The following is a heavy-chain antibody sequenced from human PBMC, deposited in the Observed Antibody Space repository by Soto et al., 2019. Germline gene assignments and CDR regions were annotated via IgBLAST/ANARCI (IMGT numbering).Heavy chain of an antibody. J-gene: IGHJ5*02. Sequence: NPSETLSLTCTVSGGSISSYYWSWIRQPPGKGLEWIGYIYYSGSTNYNPSLKSRVTISVDTSKNQFSLKLSSVTAADTAVYYCARGIAAAGIIFPWWFDPWGQGTLVTVSS. D-gene: IGHD6-13*01. V-gene: IGHV4-59*01. CDR1: GGSISSYY. CDR3: ARGIAAAGIIFPWWFDP. CDR2: IYYSGST.